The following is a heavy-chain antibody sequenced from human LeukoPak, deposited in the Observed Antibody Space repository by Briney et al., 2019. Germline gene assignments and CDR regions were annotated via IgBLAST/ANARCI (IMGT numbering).Heavy chain of an antibody. CDR2: IKGDGSST. CDR1: GFTFSSYW. J-gene: IGHJ4*02. CDR3: ARDGYSFGHDFDY. D-gene: IGHD5-18*01. Sequence: GGSLRLSCAASGFTFSSYWMHWVRHTPGKGLVWVSRIKGDGSSTSYADSVKGRFTISRDNAKNTLYLQMNSLRAEDTAVYYCARDGYSFGHDFDYWGQGTLVTASS. V-gene: IGHV3-74*01.